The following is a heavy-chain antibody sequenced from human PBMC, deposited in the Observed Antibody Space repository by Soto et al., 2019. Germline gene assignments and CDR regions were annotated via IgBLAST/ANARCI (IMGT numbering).Heavy chain of an antibody. J-gene: IGHJ6*03. D-gene: IGHD5-12*01. CDR3: ARHSPGATNYYYYYYMDV. Sequence: QVQLVQSGAEVKKPGASVKVSCKASGYTFTSYGISWVRQAPGQGLEWMGWISAYKGNTNYAQKLQGRVTMTTDTSTSTAYMELRSLRSDDTAVYYCARHSPGATNYYYYYYMDVWGKGTTVTVSS. V-gene: IGHV1-18*01. CDR1: GYTFTSYG. CDR2: ISAYKGNT.